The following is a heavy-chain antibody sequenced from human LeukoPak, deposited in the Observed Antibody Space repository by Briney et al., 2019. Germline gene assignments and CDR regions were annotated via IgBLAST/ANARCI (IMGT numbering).Heavy chain of an antibody. CDR3: ARTSQLLSGWFDP. CDR2: INHSGST. V-gene: IGHV4-34*01. Sequence: SETLSLTCAVYGGSFSGYYWSWIRQPRGKGLEWIGEINHSGSTNYNPSLKSRVTISVDTSKNQFSLKLSSVTAADTAVYYCARTSQLLSGWFDPWGQGTLVTVSS. D-gene: IGHD2-21*02. CDR1: GGSFSGYY. J-gene: IGHJ5*02.